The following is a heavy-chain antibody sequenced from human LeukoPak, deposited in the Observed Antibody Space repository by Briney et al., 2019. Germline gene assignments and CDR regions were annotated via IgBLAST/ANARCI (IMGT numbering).Heavy chain of an antibody. V-gene: IGHV3-64*01. CDR3: AREDGRWELHY. J-gene: IGHJ4*02. Sequence: PGGSLRLSCAASGFTFSSYAMHWVRQAPGKGLEYVSAISSNGGGTYYATSVKGRFTISRDNSKNTLYLQMGSLRVEDMAVYYCAREDGRWELHYWGQGTLVTVSS. CDR2: ISSNGGGT. CDR1: GFTFSSYA. D-gene: IGHD1-26*01.